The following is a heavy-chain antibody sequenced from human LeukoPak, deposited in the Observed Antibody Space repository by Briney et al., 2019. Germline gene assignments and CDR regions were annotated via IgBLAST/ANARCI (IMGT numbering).Heavy chain of an antibody. CDR3: ARRGRRGYSYGPYYFDY. CDR1: GFTFRSHW. D-gene: IGHD5-18*01. V-gene: IGHV3-74*01. Sequence: SGGSLRLSCAASGFTFRSHWMHWVRQAAGKGLVWVAQINNEGSSTSYADSVRGRFTISRDNAKNTLFLQMKSLRADDTAVYYCARRGRRGYSYGPYYFDYWGQGTLVTVSS. CDR2: INNEGSST. J-gene: IGHJ4*02.